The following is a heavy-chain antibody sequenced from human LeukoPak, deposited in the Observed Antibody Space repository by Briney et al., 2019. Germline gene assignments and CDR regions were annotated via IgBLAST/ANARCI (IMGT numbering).Heavy chain of an antibody. CDR2: IFYSGNS. J-gene: IGHJ4*02. CDR3: TRIDPLGFFDQ. CDR1: GAFTSRYY. Sequence: PSETLSLTCSVSGAFTSRYYWSWVRQPLGQGPEWIGNIFYSGNSKYNPSLTSRISMSVDTSKTQFSLELTSLTAADTAVYYCTRIDPLGFFDQWGPGTLVTFSS. D-gene: IGHD6-25*01. V-gene: IGHV4-59*12.